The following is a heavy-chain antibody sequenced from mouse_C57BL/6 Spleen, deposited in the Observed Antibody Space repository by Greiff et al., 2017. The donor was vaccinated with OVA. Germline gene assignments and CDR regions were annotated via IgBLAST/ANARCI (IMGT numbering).Heavy chain of an antibody. Sequence: QVHVKQPGAELVKPGASVKLSCKASGYTFTSYWMHWVKQRPGRGLEWIGRIDPNSGGTKYNEKFKSKATLTVDKPSSTAYMQLSSLTSEDSAVYYCARAITTVVNFDYWGQGTTLTVSS. V-gene: IGHV1-72*01. D-gene: IGHD1-1*01. J-gene: IGHJ2*01. CDR3: ARAITTVVNFDY. CDR2: IDPNSGGT. CDR1: GYTFTSYW.